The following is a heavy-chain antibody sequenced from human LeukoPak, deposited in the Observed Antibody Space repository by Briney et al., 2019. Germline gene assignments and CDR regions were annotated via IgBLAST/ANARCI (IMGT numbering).Heavy chain of an antibody. D-gene: IGHD2-15*01. CDR3: ARGGRCSGGSCYFDY. CDR2: ISTSGFTI. Sequence: PGGSLRLSCVASGFTFSSFEINWVRQAPGKGLECFSYISTSGFTIYYADSVKDRFTISRDNAKNSLFLQMNSLRVEDTAVYYCARGGRCSGGSCYFDYWGQGTLVTVSS. J-gene: IGHJ4*02. V-gene: IGHV3-48*03. CDR1: GFTFSSFE.